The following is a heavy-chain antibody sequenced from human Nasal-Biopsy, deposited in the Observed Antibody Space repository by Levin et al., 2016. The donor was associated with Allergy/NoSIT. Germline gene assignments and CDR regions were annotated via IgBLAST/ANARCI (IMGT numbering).Heavy chain of an antibody. V-gene: IGHV3-23*01. J-gene: IGHJ6*02. Sequence: GESLKISCVASGFTFSDYAMSWVRQTPGKGLEWLSVIRGGGGDIYYADSVKGRITISRDNSKNTLYLQMNSLRAEDTALYYCARDYYGSDYHYGMHVWGQGTTVTVSS. CDR2: IRGGGGDI. CDR1: GFTFSDYA. D-gene: IGHD3-10*01. CDR3: ARDYYGSDYHYGMHV.